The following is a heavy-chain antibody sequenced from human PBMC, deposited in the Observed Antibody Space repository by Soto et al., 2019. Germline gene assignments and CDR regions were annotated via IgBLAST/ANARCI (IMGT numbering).Heavy chain of an antibody. J-gene: IGHJ4*02. V-gene: IGHV1-46*01. Sequence: ASVKVSCKASGYTFTSYYMHWVRQAPGQGLEWMGIINPSGGSTSYAQKFQGRVTMTRDTSTSTVYMELSSLRSEDTAVYYCARDPPNWTRTTRFDYWGQGTLVTVSS. CDR2: INPSGGST. CDR3: ARDPPNWTRTTRFDY. CDR1: GYTFTSYY. D-gene: IGHD1-1*01.